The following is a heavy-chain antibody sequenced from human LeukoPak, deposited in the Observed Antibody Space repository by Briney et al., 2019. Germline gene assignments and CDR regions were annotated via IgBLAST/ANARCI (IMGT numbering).Heavy chain of an antibody. D-gene: IGHD3-10*01. CDR2: IRYDGSNK. CDR3: AKGSYYGSEPINWFDP. V-gene: IGHV3-30*02. Sequence: GGSLRLSCAASGFTFSSYWMSWVRQAPGKGLEWVAFIRYDGSNKHYADSVKGRFTISRDNSKNTLYLQMNSLRAEDTAVYYCAKGSYYGSEPINWFDPWGQGTLVTVSS. J-gene: IGHJ5*02. CDR1: GFTFSSYW.